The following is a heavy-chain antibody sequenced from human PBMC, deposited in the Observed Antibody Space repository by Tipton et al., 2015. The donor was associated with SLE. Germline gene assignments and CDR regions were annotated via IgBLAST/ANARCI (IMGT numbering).Heavy chain of an antibody. J-gene: IGHJ3*02. V-gene: IGHV3-49*04. Sequence: LSLTCTVSGGSISSHYWSWVRQAPGKGLEWVGFIRSKAYGGTTEYAASVKGRFTISRDDSKSIAYLQMNSLKTEDTAVYYCTRVSLGAAFDIWGQGTMVTVSS. CDR3: TRVSLGAAFDI. CDR1: GGSISSHY. D-gene: IGHD3-10*01. CDR2: IRSKAYGGTT.